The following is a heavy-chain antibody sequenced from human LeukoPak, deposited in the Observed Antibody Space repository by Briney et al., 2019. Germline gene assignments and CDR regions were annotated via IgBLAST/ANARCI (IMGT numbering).Heavy chain of an antibody. CDR1: GYTFTSFA. Sequence: ASVKVSCKASGYTFTSFAMNWVRQAPGQGLEWMGWINTNTGNPTYAQGFTGRYVFSLDTSVSTAYLQISSLKAEDTAVYYCARGRPWELLNYFDYWGQGTLVTVSS. CDR3: ARGRPWELLNYFDY. D-gene: IGHD1-26*01. J-gene: IGHJ4*02. CDR2: INTNTGNP. V-gene: IGHV7-4-1*02.